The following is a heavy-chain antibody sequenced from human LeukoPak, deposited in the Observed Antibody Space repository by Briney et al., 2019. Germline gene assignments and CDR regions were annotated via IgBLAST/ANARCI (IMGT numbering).Heavy chain of an antibody. CDR2: IYTSGST. D-gene: IGHD6-13*01. V-gene: IGHV4-4*07. CDR3: ARDSGIAAASYFDY. Sequence: PSETLSLTCTVSGGSISSYYWSWIRQPAGKGLEWMGRIYTSGSTNYNPSLKSRVTMSVDTSKNQFSLKLSSVTAADTAVYYCARDSGIAAASYFDYWGQGTLVTVSS. CDR1: GGSISSYY. J-gene: IGHJ4*02.